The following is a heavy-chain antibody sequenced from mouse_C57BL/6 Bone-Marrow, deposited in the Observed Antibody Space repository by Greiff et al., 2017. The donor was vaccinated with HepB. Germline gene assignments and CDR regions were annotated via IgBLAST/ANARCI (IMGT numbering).Heavy chain of an antibody. D-gene: IGHD2-3*01. J-gene: IGHJ3*01. CDR3: ARWGYDGYYGFAY. CDR1: GYAFSSSW. V-gene: IGHV1-82*01. CDR2: IYPGDGDT. Sequence: VQLKESGPELVKPGASVKISCKASGYAFSSSWMNWVKQRPGKGLEWIGRIYPGDGDTNYNGKFKGKATLTADKSSSTAYMQLSSLTSEDSAVYFCARWGYDGYYGFAYWGQGTLVTVSA.